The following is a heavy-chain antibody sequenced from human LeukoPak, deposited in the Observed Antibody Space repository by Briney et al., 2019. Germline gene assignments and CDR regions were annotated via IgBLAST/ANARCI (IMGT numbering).Heavy chain of an antibody. CDR2: IYYSGST. J-gene: IGHJ4*02. D-gene: IGHD1-26*01. V-gene: IGHV4-31*03. Sequence: TLSLTCTVSGGSISSGGYYWSWIRQHPGKGLEWIGYIYYSGSTYYNPSLKSRVTISVDTSKNQFSLKLSSVTAADTAMYYCARDRGSYSPFDYWGQGTLVTVSS. CDR1: GGSISSGGYY. CDR3: ARDRGSYSPFDY.